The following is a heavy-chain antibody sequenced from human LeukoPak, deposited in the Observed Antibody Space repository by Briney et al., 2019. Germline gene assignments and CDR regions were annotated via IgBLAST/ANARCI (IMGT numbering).Heavy chain of an antibody. CDR2: ISYDGSNK. V-gene: IGHV3-30*18. J-gene: IGHJ4*02. CDR3: AKDGGLAAAGPNY. CDR1: GFTFSSYG. D-gene: IGHD6-13*01. Sequence: GRSLRLSCAASGFTFSSYGMHWVRQAPGKGLEWVAVISYDGSNKYYADSVKGRFTISRDNSKNTLYLQMNSLRAEDTAVYYCAKDGGLAAAGPNYWGQRTLVTVSS.